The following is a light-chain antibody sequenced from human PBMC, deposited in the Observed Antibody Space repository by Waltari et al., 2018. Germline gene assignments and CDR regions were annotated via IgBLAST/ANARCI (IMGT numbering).Light chain of an antibody. CDR1: SSDVGL. V-gene: IGLV2-23*01. CDR3: GSYAGPWV. CDR2: EDN. Sequence: QSALTQPAPVSGSPGQSVTISCTGTSSDVGLVSWYQQHPGKGPKLIIYEDNKRPAGVSCRFSGSKSGNTASLTSSGRQAEDEADDRCGSYAGPWVFGGGTKLTVL. J-gene: IGLJ3*02.